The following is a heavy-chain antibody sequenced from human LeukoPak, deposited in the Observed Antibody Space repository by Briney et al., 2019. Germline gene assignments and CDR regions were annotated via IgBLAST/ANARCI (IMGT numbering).Heavy chain of an antibody. CDR2: ISGSGGST. J-gene: IGHJ4*02. D-gene: IGHD1-26*01. V-gene: IGHV3-23*01. CDR1: GFTFSSYA. CDR3: ADSGSEGYYFDY. Sequence: PEGSLRLSCAASGFTFSSYAMSWVRQAPGKGLEWVSAISGSGGSTYYADSVKGRFTISRDNSKNTLYLQMNSLRAEDTAVYYCADSGSEGYYFDYWGQGTLVTVSS.